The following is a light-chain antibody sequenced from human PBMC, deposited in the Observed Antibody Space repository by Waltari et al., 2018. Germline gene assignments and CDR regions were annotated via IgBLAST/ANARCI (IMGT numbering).Light chain of an antibody. CDR1: ILTNKY. CDR2: KDT. J-gene: IGLJ2*01. CDR3: YSASDNNLV. V-gene: IGLV3-27*01. Sequence: SYELTQPSSVSVSPGQTARITCSGLILTNKYVRWFQQKPGQAPVVLIYKDTERPSGIPERFSGSSSGTTVTLTISGAQVEDEADYYCYSASDNNLVFGGGTKLTVL.